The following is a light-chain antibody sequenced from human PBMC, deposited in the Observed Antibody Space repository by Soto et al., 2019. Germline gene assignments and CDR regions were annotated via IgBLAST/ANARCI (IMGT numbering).Light chain of an antibody. Sequence: DIVMTQSPDSLAVSLGERAIINCKCSQSVFYSSNNKNYLAWYQQKPGQPPKLLIYWAYSRESGVPDRFTGSGSGTDFTLTISSLQAEDVAVYYCQQYYITPPTFGQGTKVEIK. CDR1: QSVFYSSNNKNY. J-gene: IGKJ1*01. CDR2: WAY. V-gene: IGKV4-1*01. CDR3: QQYYITPPT.